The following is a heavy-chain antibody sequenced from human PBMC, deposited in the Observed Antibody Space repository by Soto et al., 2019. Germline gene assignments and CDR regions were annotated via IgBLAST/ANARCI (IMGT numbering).Heavy chain of an antibody. J-gene: IGHJ5*02. D-gene: IGHD3-10*01. Sequence: SETLSLTCTVSGGSISSGGYYWSWIRQHPGKGLEWIGYIYYSGSTYYNPSLKSRVTISVDTSKNQFSLKLSSVTAADTAVYYCARVVTMVRGVLYVNWFDPWGQGTLVTVSS. CDR3: ARVVTMVRGVLYVNWFDP. V-gene: IGHV4-31*03. CDR1: GGSISSGGYY. CDR2: IYYSGST.